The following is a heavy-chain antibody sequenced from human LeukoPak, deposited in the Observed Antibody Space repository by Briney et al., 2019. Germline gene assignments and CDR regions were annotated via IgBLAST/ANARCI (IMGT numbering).Heavy chain of an antibody. CDR2: IIPIFGTA. V-gene: IGHV1-69*05. D-gene: IGHD1-26*01. J-gene: IGHJ4*02. CDR3: ARLVGATLGYFDY. CDR1: GGTFSSYA. Sequence: KVSCKASGGTFSSYAISWVRQAPGQGLEWMGRIIPIFGTANYVQRFQGRVTITTGESTSTAYMEMSSLRSEDTAVYYCARLVGATLGYFDYWGQGTLVTVSS.